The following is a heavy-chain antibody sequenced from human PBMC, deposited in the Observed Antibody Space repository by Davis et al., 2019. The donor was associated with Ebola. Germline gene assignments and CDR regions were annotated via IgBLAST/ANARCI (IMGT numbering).Heavy chain of an antibody. J-gene: IGHJ6*04. CDR1: GFTFSSYA. V-gene: IGHV3-64*01. D-gene: IGHD4-23*01. CDR2: VSNNGGNT. Sequence: GGSLRLSCAASGFTFSSYAMHWVRQAPGKGLEHVSSVSNNGGNTFYANSVEGRFTISRDNSKNTLYLQMNSLRAEDTAVYYCARVFGNWRVRYYYYGMDVWGKGTTVTVSS. CDR3: ARVFGNWRVRYYYYGMDV.